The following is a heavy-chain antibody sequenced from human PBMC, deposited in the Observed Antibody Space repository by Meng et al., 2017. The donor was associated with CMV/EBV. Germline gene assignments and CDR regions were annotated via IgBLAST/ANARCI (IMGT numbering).Heavy chain of an antibody. J-gene: IGHJ4*02. CDR3: ARIPGGYCSSTSCYVFDY. CDR1: ISSSNW. D-gene: IGHD2-2*01. CDR2: IYHSGST. V-gene: IGHV4-4*02. Sequence: ISSSNWWSWVRQPPGKGLEWIGEIYHSGSTNYNPSIKSRVTISVDKSKNQFSLKLSSVTAADTAVYYCARIPGGYCSSTSCYVFDYWGQGTLVTVSS.